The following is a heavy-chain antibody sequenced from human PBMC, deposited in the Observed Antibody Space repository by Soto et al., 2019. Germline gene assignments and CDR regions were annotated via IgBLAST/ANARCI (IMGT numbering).Heavy chain of an antibody. CDR3: TKDYGPAAIRWFDP. J-gene: IGHJ5*02. V-gene: IGHV3-23*01. CDR1: GFTFSNYA. D-gene: IGHD2-2*01. CDR2: ISGSGGST. Sequence: GGSLRLSCAASGFTFSNYAMSWVRQAPGKGLEWVSAISGSGGSTYYADSVKGRFTISRDNSKNTLYLQMNSLRAEDTAIYYCTKDYGPAAIRWFDPWGQGTLVTVSS.